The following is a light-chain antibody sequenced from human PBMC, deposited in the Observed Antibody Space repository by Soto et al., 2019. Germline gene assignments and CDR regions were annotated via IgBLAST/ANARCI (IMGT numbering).Light chain of an antibody. V-gene: IGLV2-8*01. CDR1: FNDVGGYNY. CDR2: EVY. Sequence: QSALTQPPSASGSPGQSVTISCTGTFNDVGGYNYVSWYQQHPGKAPKVIIYEVYKRPSGVPDRFSGSKSGKTASLTVSGLQADDEADYYCSSYVGNNNLVFGGGTKRTVL. J-gene: IGLJ3*02. CDR3: SSYVGNNNLV.